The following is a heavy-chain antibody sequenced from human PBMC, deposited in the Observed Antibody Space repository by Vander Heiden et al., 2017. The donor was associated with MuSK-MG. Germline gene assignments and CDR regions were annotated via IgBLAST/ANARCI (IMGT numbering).Heavy chain of an antibody. J-gene: IGHJ4*02. CDR2: IYREGST. Sequence: QVHLQDSGPGLVKPSGTLSLTCEGSTDSDGRDRRRSWVRQSPGKGLGWLGEIYREGSTSYNPSLESRLAMSVENAKNQFSLILRSMTAADAGIYFCASLDGGAFDSWGRGLLVNVSS. D-gene: IGHD1-1*01. CDR1: TDSDGRDRR. CDR3: ASLDGGAFDS. V-gene: IGHV4-4*02.